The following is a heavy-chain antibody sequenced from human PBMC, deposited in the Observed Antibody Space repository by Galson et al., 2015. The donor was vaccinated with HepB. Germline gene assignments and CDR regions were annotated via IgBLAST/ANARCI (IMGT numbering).Heavy chain of an antibody. CDR1: RDHY. J-gene: IGHJ4*02. V-gene: IGHV3-72*01. Sequence: RDHYMEWVRQAPGKGLEWVGRVRTQAYTYLTEYAASVKGRFTISRDDSKNSLYLQMDSLKTDDTAVYYCARGLYDSSGYYLFLDYWGQGTLVTASS. CDR2: VRTQAYTYLT. CDR3: ARGLYDSSGYYLFLDY. D-gene: IGHD3-22*01.